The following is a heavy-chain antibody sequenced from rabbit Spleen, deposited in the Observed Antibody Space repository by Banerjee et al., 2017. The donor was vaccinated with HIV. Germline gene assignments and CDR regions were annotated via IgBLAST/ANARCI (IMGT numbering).Heavy chain of an antibody. CDR1: GFTFSSSYW. CDR2: IYTGSSGST. D-gene: IGHD1-1*01. CDR3: ARDLDGVIGWNFGW. Sequence: QSLEESGGDLVKPGASLTLTCTASGFTFSSSYWICWVRQAPGKGLEWIACIYTGSSGSTYYASWAKGRFTCSKTSSTTVTLQMTSLTVADTATYFCARDLDGVIGWNFGWWGQGTLVTVS. J-gene: IGHJ4*01. V-gene: IGHV1S40*01.